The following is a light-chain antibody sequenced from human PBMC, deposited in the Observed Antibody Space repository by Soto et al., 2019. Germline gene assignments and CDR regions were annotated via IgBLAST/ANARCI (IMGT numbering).Light chain of an antibody. CDR2: GSS. CDR1: QPFSSN. V-gene: IGKV3-15*01. J-gene: IGKJ5*01. CDR3: QKYNDWPRT. Sequence: EIVLTQSPATLSVSPVESVTLSCRASQPFSSNLAWYQRRPGQAPRLLIYGSSTRATGVPARFSGSASGTEFTLTISSLQSEDFGVYYCQKYNDWPRTCGQGKRREIK.